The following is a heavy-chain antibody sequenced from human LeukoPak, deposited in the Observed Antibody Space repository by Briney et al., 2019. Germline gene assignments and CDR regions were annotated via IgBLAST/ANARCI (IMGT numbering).Heavy chain of an antibody. V-gene: IGHV4-34*01. J-gene: IGHJ4*02. CDR2: INHSGST. Sequence: SETLSLTCAVYGGSFSGYYWSWIRQPPGKGLEWIGEINHSGSTNYNPSLKSRVTISVDTSKNQFSLKLSSVTAADTAVYYCARSGRAVAGTEIDYRGQGTLVTVSS. D-gene: IGHD6-19*01. CDR1: GGSFSGYY. CDR3: ARSGRAVAGTEIDY.